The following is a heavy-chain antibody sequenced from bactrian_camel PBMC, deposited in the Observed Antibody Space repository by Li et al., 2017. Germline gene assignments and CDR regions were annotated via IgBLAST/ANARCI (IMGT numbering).Heavy chain of an antibody. CDR3: AMRKRCAIGEWWLQVAYESNL. J-gene: IGHJ4*01. CDR2: ITSGGGTT. V-gene: IGHV3S1*01. Sequence: HVQLVESGGGLVQPGGSLRLSCVGSGFAFSSSWMYWVRQAPGKGLEWVSRITSGGGTTWYDDSVKGRFTISQDIARNTLYLQMDDLRPEDTAMYYCAMRKRCAIGEWWLQVAYESNLWAQGTQVTVS. D-gene: IGHD1*01. CDR1: GFAFSSSW.